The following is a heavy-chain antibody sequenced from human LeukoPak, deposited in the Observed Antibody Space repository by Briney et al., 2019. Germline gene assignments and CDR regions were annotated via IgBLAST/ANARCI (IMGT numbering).Heavy chain of an antibody. CDR3: ARGNQLLSPYYYYYMDV. D-gene: IGHD2-2*01. V-gene: IGHV1-2*02. Sequence: ASVKVSCKASGGTFSSYAISWVRQAPGQGLEWMGWINPNSGGTNYAQKFQGRVTMTRDTSISTAYMELSRLRSDDTAVYYCARGNQLLSPYYYYYMDVWGKGTTVTVSS. CDR1: GGTFSSYA. J-gene: IGHJ6*03. CDR2: INPNSGGT.